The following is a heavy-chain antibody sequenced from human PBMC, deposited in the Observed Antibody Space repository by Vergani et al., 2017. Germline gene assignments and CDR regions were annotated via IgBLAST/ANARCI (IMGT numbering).Heavy chain of an antibody. J-gene: IGHJ3*02. CDR1: GFTFSSYW. CDR2: IKQDGSEK. V-gene: IGHV3-7*01. CDR3: ARDSTISQVVVAFDI. Sequence: EVQLVESGGGLVQPGGSLRLSCAASGFTFSSYWMSWVRQAPGKGLEWVANIKQDGSEKYYVDSVKGRFTISRDNAKNSLYLQMNSLRAEDTAVYYCARDSTISQVVVAFDIWGQGTMVTVSS. D-gene: IGHD2-15*01.